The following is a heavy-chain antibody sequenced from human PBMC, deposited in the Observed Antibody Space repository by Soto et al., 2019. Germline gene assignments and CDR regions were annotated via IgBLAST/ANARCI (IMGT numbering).Heavy chain of an antibody. CDR3: AQEVDAFDI. CDR2: ISYNGRDK. Sequence: GGSLRLSCAASGFTFSGYAMHWLRQAPGKGLEWVAFISYNGRDKFHADSVKGRFTISRDNSKNTLYLQMNSLRAEDTAVYFCAQEVDAFDIWGQGTMVTVSS. J-gene: IGHJ3*02. CDR1: GFTFSGYA. V-gene: IGHV3-30*18.